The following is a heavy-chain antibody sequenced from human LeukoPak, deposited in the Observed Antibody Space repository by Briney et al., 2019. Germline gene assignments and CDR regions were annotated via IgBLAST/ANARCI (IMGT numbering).Heavy chain of an antibody. D-gene: IGHD6-13*01. CDR2: ISSSGSTI. J-gene: IGHJ4*02. CDR3: VSNSGVRSSWQRVY. Sequence: PGGSLRLSCAASGFTFSSYEMNWVRQAPGKGLEWVSYISSSGSTIYYADSVKGRFTISRDNAKNSLYLQMNSLRAEDTAVYYCVSNSGVRSSWQRVYWGQGNPVTVSS. CDR1: GFTFSSYE. V-gene: IGHV3-48*03.